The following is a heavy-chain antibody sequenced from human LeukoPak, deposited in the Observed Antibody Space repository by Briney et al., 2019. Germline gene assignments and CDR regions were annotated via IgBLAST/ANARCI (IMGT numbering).Heavy chain of an antibody. CDR1: GGSISIHY. J-gene: IGHJ4*02. Sequence: SETLSLTCTVSGGSISIHYWSWIRQPPGKRVEWIGYIYYSGNTDYNPSLNSRVTISIDTSRTQFSLRLRSVTAADSAVYYCARVGGFYDYWSAYPYYFDYWGPGTLVTVSS. CDR3: ARVGGFYDYWSAYPYYFDY. D-gene: IGHD3-3*01. CDR2: IYYSGNT. V-gene: IGHV4-59*11.